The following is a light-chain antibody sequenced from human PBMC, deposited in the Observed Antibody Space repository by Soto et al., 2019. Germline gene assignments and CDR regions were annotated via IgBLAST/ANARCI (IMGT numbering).Light chain of an antibody. V-gene: IGLV2-14*01. CDR1: SSDVGGYNY. CDR3: SSYTSSSTLV. CDR2: EVS. Sequence: ALTQPASVSGSPGQSITISCTGTSSDVGGYNYVSWYQQHPGKAPKLMIYEVSNGPSGISNRFSGSRSGNTASLTISGLQAEDEAEYCCSSYTSSSTLVFGTGTKVTVL. J-gene: IGLJ1*01.